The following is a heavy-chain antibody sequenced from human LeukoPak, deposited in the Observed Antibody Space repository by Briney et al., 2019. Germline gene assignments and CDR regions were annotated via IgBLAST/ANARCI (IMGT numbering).Heavy chain of an antibody. CDR2: IVVGSGNT. Sequence: ASVKVSCKASGFTFTSSAMQWVRHARGQRLEWIGWIVVGSGNTNYAQKFQERVTITRDMSTSTAYMELSSLRSEDTAVYYCAAGFKGYSGYDFPGYWGQGTLVTVSS. D-gene: IGHD5-12*01. CDR1: GFTFTSSA. V-gene: IGHV1-58*02. J-gene: IGHJ4*02. CDR3: AAGFKGYSGYDFPGY.